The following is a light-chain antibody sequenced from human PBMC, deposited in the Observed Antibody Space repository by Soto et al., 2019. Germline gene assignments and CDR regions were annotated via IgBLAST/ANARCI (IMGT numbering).Light chain of an antibody. CDR3: QGHSTYPRT. Sequence: DIQMTQSPSSLSAPVGDRVTITCQASQDISNYLNWYQQKPGKAPKLLIYDASNLETGVPSRFSGSGSGTDFTFTISSLQPEDIATYYCQGHSTYPRTFGPGTKVEIK. CDR1: QDISNY. V-gene: IGKV1-33*01. CDR2: DAS. J-gene: IGKJ1*01.